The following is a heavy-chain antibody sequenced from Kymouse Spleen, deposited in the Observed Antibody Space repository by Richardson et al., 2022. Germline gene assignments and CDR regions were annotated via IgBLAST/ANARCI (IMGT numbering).Heavy chain of an antibody. Sequence: EVQLVESGGGLIQPGGSLRLSCAASGFTVSSNYMSWVRQAPGKGLEWVSVIYSCGSTYYADSVKGRFTISRDNSKNTLYLQMNSLRAEDTAVYYCARVGATDYYYGMDVWGQGTTVTVSS. CDR1: GFTVSSNY. V-gene: IGHV3-66*03. D-gene: IGHD1-26*01. CDR3: ARVGATDYYYGMDV. J-gene: IGHJ6*02. CDR2: IYSCGST.